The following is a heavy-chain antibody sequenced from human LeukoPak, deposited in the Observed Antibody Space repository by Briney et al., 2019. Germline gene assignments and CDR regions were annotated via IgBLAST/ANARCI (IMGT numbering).Heavy chain of an antibody. V-gene: IGHV3-74*01. Sequence: GGSLRLSYAASGNYWMHWVRQAPGKGLVWVSHINSDGSWTSYADSVKGRFTISKDNAKNTVYLQMNNLRAEDTAVYYCVSFYETDWGRGTLVTVSS. CDR3: VSFYETD. CDR2: INSDGSWT. J-gene: IGHJ4*02. CDR1: GNYW. D-gene: IGHD2/OR15-2a*01.